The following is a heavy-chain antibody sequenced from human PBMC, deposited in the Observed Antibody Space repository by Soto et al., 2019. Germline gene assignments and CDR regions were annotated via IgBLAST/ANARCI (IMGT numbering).Heavy chain of an antibody. Sequence: SVKVSCKASGGAFSSYAIRWVRQAPGQGLEWMGGIIPIFGTANYAQKFQGRVTITADESTSTAYMELSSLRSEDTAVYYCAREVIVATIMFKLGPPTYFDYWGQGPLVTVSS. J-gene: IGHJ4*02. CDR3: AREVIVATIMFKLGPPTYFDY. CDR1: GGAFSSYA. CDR2: IIPIFGTA. V-gene: IGHV1-69*13. D-gene: IGHD5-12*01.